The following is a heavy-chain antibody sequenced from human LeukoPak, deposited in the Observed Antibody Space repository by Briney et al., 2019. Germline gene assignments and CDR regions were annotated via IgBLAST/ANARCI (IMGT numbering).Heavy chain of an antibody. Sequence: SETLSLTCAAYGGSFSGYYWSWIRQPPGKGLEWIGEINHSGSTNYNPSLKSRVTISVDTSKNQFSLKLSSVTAADTAVYYCARRRYLDYWGQGTLVTVSS. CDR2: INHSGST. CDR1: GGSFSGYY. CDR3: ARRRYLDY. J-gene: IGHJ4*02. V-gene: IGHV4-34*01.